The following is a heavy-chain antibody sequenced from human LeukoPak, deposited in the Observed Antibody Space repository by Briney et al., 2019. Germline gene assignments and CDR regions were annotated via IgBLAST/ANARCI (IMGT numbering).Heavy chain of an antibody. CDR3: ARATIVVAPAAIGSGYYYYYMDV. CDR2: IYYSGGT. J-gene: IGHJ6*03. Sequence: SETLSLTCTVSGGSISSGDYYWSWIRQPPGKGLEWIGYIYYSGGTYYNPSLKSRVTISVDTSKNQFSLKLSSMTAADTAVYYCARATIVVAPAAIGSGYYYYYMDVWGKGTTVTVSS. D-gene: IGHD2-2*02. CDR1: GGSISSGDYY. V-gene: IGHV4-30-4*08.